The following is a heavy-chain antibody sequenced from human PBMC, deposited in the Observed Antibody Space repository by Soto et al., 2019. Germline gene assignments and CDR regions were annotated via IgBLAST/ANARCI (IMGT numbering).Heavy chain of an antibody. V-gene: IGHV3-72*01. CDR3: SRYILTTRVRYSDP. J-gene: IGHJ5*02. D-gene: IGHD1-1*01. Sequence: GVLRLSCAASRFTFIDSNLDCIREAPGKGLEWVGRVRKKAGSYSTEYAAYVKGRFTISRDDSENSLYLQLNSLKTEDTAIYYCSRYILTTRVRYSDPWGQGTLVTVSS. CDR2: VRKKAGSYST. CDR1: RFTFIDSN.